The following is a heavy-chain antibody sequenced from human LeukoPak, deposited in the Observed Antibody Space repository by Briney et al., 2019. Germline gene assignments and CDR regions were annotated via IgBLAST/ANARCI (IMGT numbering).Heavy chain of an antibody. J-gene: IGHJ3*02. D-gene: IGHD2-2*01. CDR2: IYYSGNT. V-gene: IGHV4-59*08. Sequence: SETLSLTCAVFGGSINSYYWSWIRQPPGKGLEWIGYIYYSGNTNYNPSFKSRVTISVDTSKNQFSLILSSVTAADTAIYYCVRQPSATAAFDIWGQGTMVTVSS. CDR3: VRQPSATAAFDI. CDR1: GGSINSYY.